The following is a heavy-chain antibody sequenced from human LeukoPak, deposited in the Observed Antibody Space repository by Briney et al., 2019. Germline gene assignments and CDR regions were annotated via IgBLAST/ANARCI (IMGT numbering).Heavy chain of an antibody. V-gene: IGHV5-51*01. CDR2: IYPGDSDT. CDR1: GYSFTSYW. Sequence: GESLKISCKGSGYSFTSYWTGWVRQMPGKGLEWMGIIYPGDSDTRYSPSFQGQVTISADKSISTAYLQWSSLKASDTAMYYCATLSRPYSSSWPDAFDIWGQGTMVTVSS. D-gene: IGHD6-13*01. CDR3: ATLSRPYSSSWPDAFDI. J-gene: IGHJ3*02.